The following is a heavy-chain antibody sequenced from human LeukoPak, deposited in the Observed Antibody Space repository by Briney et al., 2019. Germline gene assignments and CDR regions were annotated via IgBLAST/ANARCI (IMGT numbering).Heavy chain of an antibody. Sequence: VGSLRLSCAASGFTFSSYSMNWVRQAPGKGLEWVSYISRSSNSMYYADSVKGRFTISRDNAKNSLYLQMSSLRPEDTAMYYCAREIPSGSYAPDYWGQGTLVTVSS. J-gene: IGHJ4*02. CDR3: AREIPSGSYAPDY. CDR2: ISRSSNSM. CDR1: GFTFSSYS. V-gene: IGHV3-21*01. D-gene: IGHD1-26*01.